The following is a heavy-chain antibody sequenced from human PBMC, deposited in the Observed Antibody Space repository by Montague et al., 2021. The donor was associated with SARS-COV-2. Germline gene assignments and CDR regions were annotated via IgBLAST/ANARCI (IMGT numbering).Heavy chain of an antibody. CDR3: ARVPDYYDSSGYFDAFDI. J-gene: IGHJ3*02. D-gene: IGHD3-22*01. Sequence: SETLSLTCTVSGGSISSSSYYWGWIRQPPGKGLEWIGEINHSGSINYNPSLKSRVTISVDTSRNQFSLKLSSVTAADTAVYYCARVPDYYDSSGYFDAFDIWGQGTMVTVSS. CDR2: INHSGSI. V-gene: IGHV4-39*07. CDR1: GGSISSSSYY.